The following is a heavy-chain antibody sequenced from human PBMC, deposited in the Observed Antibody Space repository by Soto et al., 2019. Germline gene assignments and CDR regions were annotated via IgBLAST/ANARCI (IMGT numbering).Heavy chain of an antibody. J-gene: IGHJ4*02. CDR1: GFTFSSYG. V-gene: IGHV3-33*01. CDR3: ATTGPY. CDR2: IWFDGSNK. Sequence: QVQLVESGGGVVQPGRSLRLSCAASGFTFSSYGMHWVRQAPGKGLXXXAVIWFDGSNKFYADSVKGRFTISRXNXKXXVSLQMNSLRDEDSAAYYCATTGPYWGQGTLVTVSS.